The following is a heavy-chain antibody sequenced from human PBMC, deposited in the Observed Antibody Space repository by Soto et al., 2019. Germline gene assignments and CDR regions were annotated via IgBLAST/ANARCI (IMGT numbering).Heavy chain of an antibody. Sequence: GGSLRLSCAASGFTFSSYAMSWVRQAPGKGLEWVSAISGSGGSTYYADSVKGRFTISRDNAKNSLYLQMNSLRAEDTAVYYCARRRMVRGVIITYYYYYMDVWGKGTTVTVSS. D-gene: IGHD3-10*01. CDR1: GFTFSSYA. CDR3: ARRRMVRGVIITYYYYYMDV. V-gene: IGHV3-23*01. CDR2: ISGSGGST. J-gene: IGHJ6*03.